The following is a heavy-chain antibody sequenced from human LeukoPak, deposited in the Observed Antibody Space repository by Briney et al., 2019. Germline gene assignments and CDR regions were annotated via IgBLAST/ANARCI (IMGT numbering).Heavy chain of an antibody. CDR1: GGSISSSSYY. D-gene: IGHD6-13*01. CDR3: ARDAPPYSSRNHLDY. V-gene: IGHV4-39*07. CDR2: IYYSGST. J-gene: IGHJ4*02. Sequence: PSETLSLTCTVSGGSISSSSYYWGWIRQPPGKGLEWIGSIYYSGSTYYNPSLKSRVTISVDTSKNQFSLKLSSVTAADTAVYYCARDAPPYSSRNHLDYWGQGTLVTVSS.